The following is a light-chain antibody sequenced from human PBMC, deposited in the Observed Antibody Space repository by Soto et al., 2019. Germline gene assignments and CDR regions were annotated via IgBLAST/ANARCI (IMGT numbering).Light chain of an antibody. Sequence: QSVLTQPPSVSGTPGQSVTISCSGSSSNIGGQTVSWYQQLPGTAPNLLIYSGHQRPSGVPDRFSASKSGSSASLAISGLQSEDDGDYYCAAWDESLNGQVFGGGTKLTVL. CDR1: SSNIGGQT. CDR3: AAWDESLNGQV. CDR2: SGH. J-gene: IGLJ3*02. V-gene: IGLV1-44*01.